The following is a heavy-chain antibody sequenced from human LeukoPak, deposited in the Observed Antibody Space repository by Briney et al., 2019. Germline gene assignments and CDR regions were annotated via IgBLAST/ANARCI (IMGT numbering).Heavy chain of an antibody. CDR2: ISGSGGST. J-gene: IGHJ4*02. CDR3: AKGADFDWNYFDY. CDR1: GFTFSSYA. D-gene: IGHD3-9*01. Sequence: TGGSLRLSCAASGFTFSSYAMSWVRQAPGKGLEWASAISGSGGSTYYADSVKGRFTISRDNSKNTLYLQMNSLRAEDTAVYYCAKGADFDWNYFDYWGQGTLVTVSS. V-gene: IGHV3-23*01.